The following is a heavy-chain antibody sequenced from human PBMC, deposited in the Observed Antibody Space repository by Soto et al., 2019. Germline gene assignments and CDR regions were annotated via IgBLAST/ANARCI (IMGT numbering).Heavy chain of an antibody. V-gene: IGHV3-30*18. CDR1: GFTFSNYG. J-gene: IGHJ4*02. CDR3: AKDGAPRYCSRSSCHPAGAY. CDR2: ISYDGSHK. Sequence: QVQLVESGGGVVQPGRSLRLSCAGSGFTFSNYGLHWVRQAPGKGLECVAVISYDGSHKYYADSVKGRFTISRDNSNNMRYMKMDSLRAEDTAVYYCAKDGAPRYCSRSSCHPAGAYWGQGTLVTVSS. D-gene: IGHD2-15*01.